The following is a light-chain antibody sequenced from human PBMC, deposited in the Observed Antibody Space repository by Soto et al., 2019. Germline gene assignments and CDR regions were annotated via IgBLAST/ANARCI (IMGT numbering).Light chain of an antibody. Sequence: EIALTQSPGTLSLSPGERATLSCRASQTVGSSSLAWYQQKPGQAPRLIIYAAANRAPGIPDRFSGSGSGTDITLTISRLEPEDFAVYYCQQYGGSPRTFGQGTKVDIK. CDR3: QQYGGSPRT. V-gene: IGKV3-20*01. CDR1: QTVGSSS. CDR2: AAA. J-gene: IGKJ1*01.